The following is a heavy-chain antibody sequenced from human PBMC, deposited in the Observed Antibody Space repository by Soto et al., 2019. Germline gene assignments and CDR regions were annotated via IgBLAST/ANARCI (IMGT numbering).Heavy chain of an antibody. CDR3: ARGNIVVVPAAISDYYYYMDV. Sequence: GGSLRLSCAASGFTFSSYSMNWVRQAPGKGLEWVSSISSSSSYIYYADSVKGRFTISRVNAKNSLYLQMNSLRAEDTAVYYCARGNIVVVPAAISDYYYYMDVWGKGTTVTVSS. V-gene: IGHV3-21*01. CDR1: GFTFSSYS. J-gene: IGHJ6*03. D-gene: IGHD2-2*02. CDR2: ISSSSSYI.